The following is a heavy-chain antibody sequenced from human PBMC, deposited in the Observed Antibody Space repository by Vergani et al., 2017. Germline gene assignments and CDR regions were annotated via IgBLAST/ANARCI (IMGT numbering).Heavy chain of an antibody. D-gene: IGHD1-1*01. CDR2: IRNKANDYTT. Sequence: EVQVVESGGGLVQPGGSLRLSCAASGSIFSDHYMDWFRQAPGKGLEWVGRIRNKANDYTTQYAASVKGRLTISRDDSKSYLYLQMNSPQTEDKALYYCVRVKGSNWNDHLYDIWGQGTLVTVSS. CDR3: VRVKGSNWNDHLYDI. J-gene: IGHJ3*02. CDR1: GSIFSDHY. V-gene: IGHV3-72*01.